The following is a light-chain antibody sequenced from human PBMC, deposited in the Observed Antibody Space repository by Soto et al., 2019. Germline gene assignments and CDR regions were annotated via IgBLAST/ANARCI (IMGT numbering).Light chain of an antibody. CDR2: GAS. CDR1: QTLRRTY. Sequence: EIVLMQSPGTLSLSPGERATLSCRASQTLRRTYIAWYQQKPGQAPRVLIYGASKRATGIPDRFSGSGSGADFSLTISRLEPEDFAVYYCHQYDNAPQTYGQGTKVDIK. V-gene: IGKV3-20*01. CDR3: HQYDNAPQT. J-gene: IGKJ2*01.